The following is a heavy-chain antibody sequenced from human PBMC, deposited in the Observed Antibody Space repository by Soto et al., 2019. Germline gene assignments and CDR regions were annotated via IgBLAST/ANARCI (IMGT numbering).Heavy chain of an antibody. Sequence: EVQLLESGGGLVQPGGSLRLSCAASGFSFSRHAMSWVRQAPGKGLEWVSGISSSGGDTYYADSAKGRFTISRDNSKNTLYLQMNSQRAEDTALYYCAKDKLAIRGVNYFDSWGQGTLVTVS. J-gene: IGHJ4*02. CDR1: GFSFSRHA. D-gene: IGHD3-10*01. V-gene: IGHV3-23*01. CDR2: ISSSGGDT. CDR3: AKDKLAIRGVNYFDS.